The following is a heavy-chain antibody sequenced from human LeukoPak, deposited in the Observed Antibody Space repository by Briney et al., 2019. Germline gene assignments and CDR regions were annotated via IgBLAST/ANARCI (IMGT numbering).Heavy chain of an antibody. D-gene: IGHD5-12*01. J-gene: IGHJ5*02. Sequence: GGSLTLSCAASEFPLSRYWMHWVRHAPGKGLVGNTRIKSYMKSTSYVDCVKFRFTVSRDNAKNTRDMQMKSLTAEDTAEYYGARDRGYSGFDHWGQGALVTVSS. CDR3: ARDRGYSGFDH. CDR1: EFPLSRYW. V-gene: IGHV3-74*01. CDR2: IKSYMKST.